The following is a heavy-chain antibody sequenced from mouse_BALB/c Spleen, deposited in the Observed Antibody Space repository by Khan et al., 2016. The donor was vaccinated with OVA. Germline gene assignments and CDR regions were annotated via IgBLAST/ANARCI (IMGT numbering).Heavy chain of an antibody. V-gene: IGHV2-9*02. D-gene: IGHD2-1*01. CDR3: ARYYGNYGWYFDV. J-gene: IGHJ1*01. Sequence: VELVESGPAMVAPSQSLSITCTVSGFSLTSYGVHWVRQPPGKGLDWLGVIWAGGSTNYNSALMSRLSISKDNSKSQVFLKMNSLQTDDTAMYYCARYYGNYGWYFDVWGAGTTVTVSS. CDR1: GFSLTSYG. CDR2: IWAGGST.